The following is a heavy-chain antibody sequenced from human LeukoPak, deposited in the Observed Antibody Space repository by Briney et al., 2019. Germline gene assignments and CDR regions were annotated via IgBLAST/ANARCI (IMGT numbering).Heavy chain of an antibody. Sequence: SGPTLVKPTQTLTLTCTFSGFSLHTNGLSVGSIRQPPGKALEWLALIYWDDDKHYSPSLKGRLTITKDTSILTMTNMNPVDTATYYCAHSDGSILSEAFESWGQGTMVTVSS. D-gene: IGHD3-3*02. J-gene: IGHJ3*02. V-gene: IGHV2-5*02. CDR2: IYWDDDK. CDR3: AHSDGSILSEAFES. CDR1: GFSLHTNGLS.